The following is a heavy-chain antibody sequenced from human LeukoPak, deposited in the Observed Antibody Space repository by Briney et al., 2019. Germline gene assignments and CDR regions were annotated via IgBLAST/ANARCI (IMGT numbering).Heavy chain of an antibody. D-gene: IGHD2-15*01. CDR1: GFTFDDYA. V-gene: IGHV3-43*02. Sequence: PGGSLRLSCVASGFTFDDYAMHWVRQAPGKGLEWLSLIRGDDGSTYYAGSVKGRFTISRDNSKNTLYLQMNSLRVEDTAVYYCAKNGGSQCYSHLDSWGQGTLVTVSS. CDR3: AKNGGSQCYSHLDS. J-gene: IGHJ4*02. CDR2: IRGDDGST.